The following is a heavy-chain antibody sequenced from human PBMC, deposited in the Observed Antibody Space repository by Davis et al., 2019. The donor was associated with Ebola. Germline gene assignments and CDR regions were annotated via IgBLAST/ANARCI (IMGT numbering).Heavy chain of an antibody. CDR2: ISAYNGNT. Sequence: ASVKVSCKASGGTFSSYTISWVRQAPGQGLEWMGWISAYNGNTNYAQKLQGRVTMTTDTSTSTAYMELRSLRSDDTAVYYCARGLLGYCTNGVCYTGDYWGQGTLVTVSS. CDR3: ARGLLGYCTNGVCYTGDY. CDR1: GGTFSSYT. D-gene: IGHD2-8*01. J-gene: IGHJ4*02. V-gene: IGHV1-18*01.